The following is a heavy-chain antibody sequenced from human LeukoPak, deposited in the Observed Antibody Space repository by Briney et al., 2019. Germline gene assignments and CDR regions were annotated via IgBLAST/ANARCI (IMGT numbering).Heavy chain of an antibody. CDR1: GGSFSGYY. CDR3: ARHSRSGYGDYESAFDI. V-gene: IGHV4-59*01. Sequence: SETLSLTCAVYGGSFSGYYWSWIRQPPGRGLEWIGYISYTGSTNYNPSLKGRVTISVDTSKNQFSLKLGSVTAADTAVYYCARHSRSGYGDYESAFDIWGQGTMVTVSS. CDR2: ISYTGST. D-gene: IGHD5-12*01. J-gene: IGHJ3*02.